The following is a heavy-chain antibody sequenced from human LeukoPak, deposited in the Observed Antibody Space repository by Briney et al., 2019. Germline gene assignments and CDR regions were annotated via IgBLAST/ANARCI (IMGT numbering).Heavy chain of an antibody. V-gene: IGHV4-4*07. J-gene: IGHJ3*02. Sequence: SETLSLTCTVSGDSISSYYCNWIRQPAGKGLEYIGRIYSTGSTNYNPSLKSRVTMSVDTSKNHSSLKLSSVTAADTAVYYCATTTSILAFDIWGQGTMVTVSS. D-gene: IGHD3-3*01. CDR1: GDSISSYY. CDR2: IYSTGST. CDR3: ATTTSILAFDI.